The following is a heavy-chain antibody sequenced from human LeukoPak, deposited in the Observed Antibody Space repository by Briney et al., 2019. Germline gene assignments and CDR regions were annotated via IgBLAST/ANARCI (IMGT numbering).Heavy chain of an antibody. Sequence: SETLSLTCTVSGGSISSYYWSWIRQPAGKGLEWIGRIYTSGSTNYNPSLKSRVTISVDTSKNQFSLKLSSVTAADTAVYYCARLGSGRYGSGTKYYFDYWGQGTLVTVSS. CDR1: GGSISSYY. CDR2: IYTSGST. J-gene: IGHJ4*02. D-gene: IGHD3-10*01. V-gene: IGHV4-4*07. CDR3: ARLGSGRYGSGTKYYFDY.